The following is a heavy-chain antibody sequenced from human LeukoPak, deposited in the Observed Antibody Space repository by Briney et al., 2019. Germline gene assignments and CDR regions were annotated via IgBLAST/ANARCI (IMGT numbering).Heavy chain of an antibody. J-gene: IGHJ4*02. Sequence: GGSLRLSCAASGFTFSSYAMSWVRQAPGKGLEWVSAISGSGGSTYYADSVKGRFTISRDNSKNTLYLQMNSLRAEDTAVYYCAKDFGSGWYFLSGDYWGQGTLVTVSS. CDR1: GFTFSSYA. D-gene: IGHD6-19*01. CDR3: AKDFGSGWYFLSGDY. CDR2: ISGSGGST. V-gene: IGHV3-23*01.